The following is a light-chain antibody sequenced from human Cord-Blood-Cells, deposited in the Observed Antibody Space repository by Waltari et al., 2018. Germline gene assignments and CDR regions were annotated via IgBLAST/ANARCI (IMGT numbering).Light chain of an antibody. CDR2: AAS. Sequence: DIQMTQSPSSLYAPVGDRVTITCRASQSISSYLNWYQQKPGKAPKLLIYAASSLQSGVPSRFSGSGSGTDFTLTISSLQPEDFATYYCQQSYSTPRTFGQGTKVEIK. J-gene: IGKJ1*01. CDR1: QSISSY. V-gene: IGKV1-39*01. CDR3: QQSYSTPRT.